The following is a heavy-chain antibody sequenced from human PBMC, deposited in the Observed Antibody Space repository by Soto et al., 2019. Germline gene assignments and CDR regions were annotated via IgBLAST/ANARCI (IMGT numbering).Heavy chain of an antibody. CDR1: GGSISSGGYY. V-gene: IGHV4-31*03. J-gene: IGHJ4*02. D-gene: IGHD3-22*01. Sequence: PSETLSLTCTVSGGSISSGGYYWSWIRQHPGKGLEWIGYIYYSGSTYYNPSLKSRVTISVDTSKNQFSLKLSSVTATDTAVYYCERDRDYDSSGYYYFDYWGQGTLVTVSS. CDR2: IYYSGST. CDR3: ERDRDYDSSGYYYFDY.